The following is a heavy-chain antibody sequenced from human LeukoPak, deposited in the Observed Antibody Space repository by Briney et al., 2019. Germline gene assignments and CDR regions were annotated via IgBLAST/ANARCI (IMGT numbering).Heavy chain of an antibody. CDR1: GYTFTAYY. Sequence: ASVEVSCKASGYTFTAYYMHWVRQAPGQGLEWMGWINPNSGGTNYAQKFQGRVTMTRDTSISTAYMELSRLRSDDTAVYYCAREGDTAMDVNWFDPWGQGTLVTVSS. CDR2: INPNSGGT. CDR3: AREGDTAMDVNWFDP. V-gene: IGHV1-2*02. D-gene: IGHD5-18*01. J-gene: IGHJ5*02.